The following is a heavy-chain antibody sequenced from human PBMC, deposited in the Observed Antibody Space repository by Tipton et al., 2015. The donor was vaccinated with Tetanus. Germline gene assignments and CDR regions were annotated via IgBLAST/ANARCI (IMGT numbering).Heavy chain of an antibody. CDR2: IFYSGNS. CDR1: GDSGSRHY. V-gene: IGHV4-59*02. D-gene: IGHD2-8*01. CDR3: ARGLIDDFLGSRIYFDS. Sequence: TLSLTCSVSGDSGSRHYWSWIRQPPGKALEWIGDIFYSGNSISNPSFRSRVTMSVDTPRTLFSLTLIAVTAADTAVYFCARGLIDDFLGSRIYFDSWGPGTLVTVSS. J-gene: IGHJ4*02.